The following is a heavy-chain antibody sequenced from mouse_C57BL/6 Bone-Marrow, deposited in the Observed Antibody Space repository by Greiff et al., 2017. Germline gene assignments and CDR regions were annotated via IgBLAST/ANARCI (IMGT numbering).Heavy chain of an antibody. D-gene: IGHD1-1*01. CDR1: GYTFTDYN. CDR3: ARVPMYYYGSSYVDDAMDY. Sequence: VQLKQSGPELVKPGASVKMSCKASGYTFTDYNMHWVKQSHGKSLEWIGYINPNNGGTSYNQKFKGKATLTVNKSSSTAYMELRSLTSEDSAVYYCARVPMYYYGSSYVDDAMDYWGQGTSVTVSS. V-gene: IGHV1-22*01. CDR2: INPNNGGT. J-gene: IGHJ4*01.